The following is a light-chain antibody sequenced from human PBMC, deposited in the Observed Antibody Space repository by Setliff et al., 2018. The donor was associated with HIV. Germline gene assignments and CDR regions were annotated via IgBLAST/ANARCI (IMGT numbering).Light chain of an antibody. J-gene: IGLJ1*01. CDR3: LLYLSSGIYV. V-gene: IGLV8-61*01. CDR2: STN. CDR1: SGSVSTSNY. Sequence: QTVVTQEPAFSVSPGGTVTLTCGLTSGSVSTSNYPSWYQQAPGQAPRTLIYSTNIRSSGVPDRFSGSIVGNKAALTIVGAQADDESDYFCLLYLSSGIYVFGTGTKVTVL.